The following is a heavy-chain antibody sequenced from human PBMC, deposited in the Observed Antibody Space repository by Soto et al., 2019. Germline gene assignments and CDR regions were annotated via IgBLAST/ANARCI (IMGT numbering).Heavy chain of an antibody. D-gene: IGHD2-15*01. Sequence: QVQLQESGPGLVKPSETLSLTCTVSGASISSYYWSWIRQPPGKGLEWIGYIYYSGSTNYNPSLKSRVTISADTSKNQFSLRLSSVTAADTAMYHCARQMFIGGMEVWGQGTTVTVSS. V-gene: IGHV4-59*08. CDR2: IYYSGST. CDR1: GASISSYY. CDR3: ARQMFIGGMEV. J-gene: IGHJ6*02.